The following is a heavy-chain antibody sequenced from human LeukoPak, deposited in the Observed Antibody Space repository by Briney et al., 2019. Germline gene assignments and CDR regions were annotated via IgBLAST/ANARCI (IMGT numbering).Heavy chain of an antibody. CDR1: GFTFSDHD. CDR2: VRKKTNSYTT. V-gene: IGHV3-72*01. Sequence: GGSLRLSCAASGFTFSDHDMDWVRQAPGKGLEWVGRVRKKTNSYTTEYAASVKGSFTNSRDDSQNSLYLQMNSLTAEDTAVYYCARLVGANNWGQGTLVIVSS. D-gene: IGHD1-26*01. CDR3: ARLVGANN. J-gene: IGHJ4*02.